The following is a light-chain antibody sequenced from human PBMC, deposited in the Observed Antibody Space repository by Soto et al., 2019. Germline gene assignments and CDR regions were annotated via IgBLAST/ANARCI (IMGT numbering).Light chain of an antibody. J-gene: IGKJ4*01. CDR2: WAS. V-gene: IGKV4-1*01. CDR3: QQYYSTPLT. Sequence: IVMTQSPDSLAVSLGERATINCKSSQSVLYSSNNRNYLAWFQQKPGQAPELLIYWASTRESGVPDRFSGSGSGTDFTLTISSLQAEDVAVYYCQQYYSTPLTFGGGTKVEIK. CDR1: QSVLYSSNNRNY.